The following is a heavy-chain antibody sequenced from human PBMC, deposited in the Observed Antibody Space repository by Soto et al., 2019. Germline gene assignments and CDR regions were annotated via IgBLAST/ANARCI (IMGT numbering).Heavy chain of an antibody. CDR3: ATTGPY. CDR2: IWFDGSNK. CDR1: GFTFSSYG. V-gene: IGHV3-33*01. Sequence: PGGSLRLSCAAAGFTFSSYGRHWVRQAPGKGLEWVAVIWFDGSNKFYADSVKGRFTISRDNSKNTVSLQMNSLRDEDSAAYYCATTGPYWGQGTLVTVSS. J-gene: IGHJ4*02.